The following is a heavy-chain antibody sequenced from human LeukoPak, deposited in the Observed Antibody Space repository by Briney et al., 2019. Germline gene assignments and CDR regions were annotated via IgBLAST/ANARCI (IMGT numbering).Heavy chain of an antibody. J-gene: IGHJ6*03. CDR2: ISGSGGST. Sequence: GGSLRLSCAASGFTFSGYGMSWVRQAPGKGLEWVSAISGSGGSTYYADSVKGRFTISRDNSKNTLYLQMNSLRAEDTAVYYCARKGQWWYAYYMDVWGKGTTVTVSS. CDR1: GFTFSGYG. V-gene: IGHV3-23*01. CDR3: ARKGQWWYAYYMDV. D-gene: IGHD2-15*01.